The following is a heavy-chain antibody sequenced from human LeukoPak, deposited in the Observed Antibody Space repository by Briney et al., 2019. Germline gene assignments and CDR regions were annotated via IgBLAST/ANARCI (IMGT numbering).Heavy chain of an antibody. Sequence: PSETLSLTCAVSGGSFSGYYWSWLRQPPGKGLEWIGEINHSGSTNYNPPLKSRVTISVDTSKNQFSLTLSSVTAADTAVYYCARGRLRFSHYMDVWGKGTTVTVSS. CDR2: INHSGST. CDR3: ARGRLRFSHYMDV. V-gene: IGHV4-34*01. D-gene: IGHD3-3*01. J-gene: IGHJ6*03. CDR1: GGSFSGYY.